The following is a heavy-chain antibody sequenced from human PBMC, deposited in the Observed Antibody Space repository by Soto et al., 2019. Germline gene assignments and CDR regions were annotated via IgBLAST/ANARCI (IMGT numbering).Heavy chain of an antibody. V-gene: IGHV1-69*13. CDR2: IIPIFGTA. CDR1: GGTFSSYA. J-gene: IGHJ4*02. CDR3: ATHYYDSSGYDY. Sequence: ASVKVSCKASGGTFSSYAISWVRQAPGQGLEWMGGIIPIFGTANYAQKFQGRVTITADESTSTAYMELSSLRSEDTAVYYCATHYYDSSGYDYWGQGTLVTVSS. D-gene: IGHD3-22*01.